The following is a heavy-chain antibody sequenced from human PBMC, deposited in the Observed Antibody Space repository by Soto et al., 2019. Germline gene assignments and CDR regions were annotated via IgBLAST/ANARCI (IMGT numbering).Heavy chain of an antibody. CDR3: ARDRPGIKTYEAFDI. Sequence: ASVKVSCKASGYTFTSYYINWVRQATGQGPEWVGWMSPNTGTIVYAQKFQGRVTMTRNTSTSTAYMTLSSLRSEDTAVYYCARDRPGIKTYEAFDIWGQGTTVTVSS. J-gene: IGHJ3*02. D-gene: IGHD1-20*01. CDR2: MSPNTGTI. V-gene: IGHV1-8*01. CDR1: GYTFTSYY.